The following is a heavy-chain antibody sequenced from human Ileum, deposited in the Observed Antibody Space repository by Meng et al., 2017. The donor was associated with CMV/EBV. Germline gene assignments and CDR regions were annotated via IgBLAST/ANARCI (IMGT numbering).Heavy chain of an antibody. CDR1: GGSISNYY. D-gene: IGHD3-22*01. Sequence: SETLSLTCTVSGGSISNYYWNWIRQPPGKGLEWIGYISYSGSTNYNPSLKSRVTISIDVSMNQFSLELSSVTAADTAVYYCAVENYYDKSFWGQGRLVTVSS. CDR2: ISYSGST. CDR3: AVENYYDKSF. J-gene: IGHJ4*02. V-gene: IGHV4-59*01.